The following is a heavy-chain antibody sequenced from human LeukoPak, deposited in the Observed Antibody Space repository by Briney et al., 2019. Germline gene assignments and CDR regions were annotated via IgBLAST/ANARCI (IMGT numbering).Heavy chain of an antibody. CDR2: VRYGGST. CDR3: ARVSDSSWFSIHDAFDI. Sequence: SETLSLSCTVSGGSMSSNTHSWAWIRQPPGKGLEWIGSVRYGGSTYYNPSVNSRVSVSAYTSKNHVSLNQTSVTAADTAVYYCARVSDSSWFSIHDAFDIWGQGTMVTVSS. D-gene: IGHD6-13*01. CDR1: GGSMSSNTHS. J-gene: IGHJ3*02. V-gene: IGHV4-39*02.